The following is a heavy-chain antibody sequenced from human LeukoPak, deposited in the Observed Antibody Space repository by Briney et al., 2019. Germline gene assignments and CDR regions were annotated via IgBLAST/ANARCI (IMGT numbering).Heavy chain of an antibody. D-gene: IGHD4-17*01. J-gene: IGHJ4*02. V-gene: IGHV3-30*18. CDR1: GFSFISYG. CDR3: AKRPSDYGDYVSYFDY. CDR2: ISDDGRRK. Sequence: PGGSLRLSCAASGFSFISYGMHWVRQAPGKGLEWVGIISDDGRRKDYADSVKGRFTISRDNSTDTVYLQMNSLRAEDTAVYYCAKRPSDYGDYVSYFDYWGQGTLVTVSS.